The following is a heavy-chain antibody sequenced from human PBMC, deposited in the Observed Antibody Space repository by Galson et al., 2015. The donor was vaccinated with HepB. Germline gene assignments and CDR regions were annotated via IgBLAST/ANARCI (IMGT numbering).Heavy chain of an antibody. CDR1: GFTFSSYA. CDR3: ARENVLLWFGEGLAPRVFDY. D-gene: IGHD3-10*01. CDR2: ISYDGSNK. Sequence: SLRLSCAASGFTFSSYAMHWVRQAPGKGLEWVAVISYDGSNKYYADSVKGRFTISRDNSKNTLYLQMNSLRAEDTAVYYCARENVLLWFGEGLAPRVFDYWGQGTLVTVSS. V-gene: IGHV3-30*04. J-gene: IGHJ4*02.